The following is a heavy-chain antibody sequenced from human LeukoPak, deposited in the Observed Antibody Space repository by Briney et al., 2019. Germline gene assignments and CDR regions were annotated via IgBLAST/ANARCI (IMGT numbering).Heavy chain of an antibody. J-gene: IGHJ6*03. CDR3: ARDLTAAGYMDV. V-gene: IGHV4-59*01. D-gene: IGHD6-13*01. CDR2: IYYSGRT. CDR1: GGSISSYY. Sequence: SETLSLTCTVSGGSISSYYWSWIRQPPGKGLEWIGYIYYSGRTNYNPSLKSRVTISVDTSKNQFSLKLSSVTAADTAVYYCARDLTAAGYMDVWGKGTTVTISS.